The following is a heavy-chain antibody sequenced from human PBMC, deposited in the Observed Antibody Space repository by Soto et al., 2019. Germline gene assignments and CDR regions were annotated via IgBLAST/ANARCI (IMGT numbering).Heavy chain of an antibody. Sequence: ASVKVSCKASGYTSTGYAMHWVRQAPGQRLEWMGWINAGNGNTKYSQKFQGRVTITRDTSASTAYMELSSLRSEDTAVYYCARAVAVAADFDYWGQGTLVTVSS. CDR1: GYTSTGYA. CDR2: INAGNGNT. CDR3: ARAVAVAADFDY. D-gene: IGHD6-19*01. J-gene: IGHJ4*02. V-gene: IGHV1-3*01.